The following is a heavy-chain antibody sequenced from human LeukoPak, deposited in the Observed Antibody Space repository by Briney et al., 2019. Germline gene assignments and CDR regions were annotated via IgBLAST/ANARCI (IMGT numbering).Heavy chain of an antibody. CDR3: AGVSVSSVGVSAVPDYFGY. V-gene: IGHV1-2*02. J-gene: IGHJ4*02. CDR1: GYTFTDYF. Sequence: ASVKVSCKASGYTFTDYFLYWVRQAPGQGLEWMGWIKPKSGGTNYARDFQGRVTMTRDTPISTVYMELTRLRSDDTAVYYCAGVSVSSVGVSAVPDYFGYWGQGTLVIVSS. CDR2: IKPKSGGT. D-gene: IGHD2-21*02.